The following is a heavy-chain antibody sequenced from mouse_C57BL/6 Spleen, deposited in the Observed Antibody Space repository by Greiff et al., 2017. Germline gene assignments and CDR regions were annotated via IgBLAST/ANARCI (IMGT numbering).Heavy chain of an antibody. Sequence: QVQLKESGAELAKPGASVKLSCKASGYTFTSYWMHWVKQRPGQGLEWIGYINPSSGYTKYNQKFKDKATLTADKSSSTAYMQLSSLTYEDSAVXYCARRTGFSYSNYALAYWGQGTLVTVSA. CDR3: ARRTGFSYSNYALAY. V-gene: IGHV1-7*01. CDR1: GYTFTSYW. J-gene: IGHJ3*01. D-gene: IGHD2-5*01. CDR2: INPSSGYT.